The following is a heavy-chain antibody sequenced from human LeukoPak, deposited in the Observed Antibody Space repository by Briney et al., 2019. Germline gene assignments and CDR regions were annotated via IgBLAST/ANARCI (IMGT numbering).Heavy chain of an antibody. V-gene: IGHV3-21*01. CDR2: ISSSSSYI. CDR1: GFTFSSYS. J-gene: IGHJ4*02. D-gene: IGHD3-10*01. CDR3: ARDIGEWFGERWAFDDY. Sequence: GGSLKLSCAASGFTFSSYSMNWVRQAPGKGLEWVSSISSSSSYIYYADSVKGRFTISRDNAKNSLYLQMNSLRAEDTAVYYCARDIGEWFGERWAFDDYWGQGTLVTVSS.